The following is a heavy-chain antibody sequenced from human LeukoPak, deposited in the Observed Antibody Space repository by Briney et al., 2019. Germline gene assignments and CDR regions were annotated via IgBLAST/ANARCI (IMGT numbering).Heavy chain of an antibody. CDR1: GFTFSSYS. D-gene: IGHD6-6*01. CDR2: ISTSSSYI. CDR3: ARGEWSSSPFDF. J-gene: IGHJ4*02. Sequence: GGSLRLSCAASGFTFSSYSMNWVRQAPGKGLEWVSFISTSSSYIYYADPVKGRFTVSRDNARKSLYLQMNSLRAEDTAVYYCARGEWSSSPFDFWGQGTLVTVSS. V-gene: IGHV3-21*01.